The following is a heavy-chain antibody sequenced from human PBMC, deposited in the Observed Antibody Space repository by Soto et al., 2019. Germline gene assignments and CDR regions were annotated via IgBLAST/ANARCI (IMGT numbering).Heavy chain of an antibody. V-gene: IGHV3-33*01. Sequence: GGSLRLSCAASGFTFSSYGMHWVRQAPGKGLEWVAVIWYDGSNKYYADSVKGRFTISRDNSKNTLYLQMNSLRAEDTAVYYCARADYYDSSGYHNFDYWGQGTLVTVS. D-gene: IGHD3-22*01. CDR1: GFTFSSYG. CDR3: ARADYYDSSGYHNFDY. J-gene: IGHJ4*02. CDR2: IWYDGSNK.